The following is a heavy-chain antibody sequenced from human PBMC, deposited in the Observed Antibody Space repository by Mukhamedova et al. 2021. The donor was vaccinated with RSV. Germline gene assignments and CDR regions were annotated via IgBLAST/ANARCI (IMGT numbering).Heavy chain of an antibody. V-gene: IGHV4-61*02. CDR3: ARDRSGSSSYYGAFDI. CDR2: IYTSGST. Sequence: WSWIRQPAGTGLEWIERIYTSGSTNYNPSLKSRVTISVVTSKNEFSLKLSSVTAADTAVYYCARDRSGSSSYYGAFDIWGQGTM. D-gene: IGHD3-22*01. J-gene: IGHJ3*02.